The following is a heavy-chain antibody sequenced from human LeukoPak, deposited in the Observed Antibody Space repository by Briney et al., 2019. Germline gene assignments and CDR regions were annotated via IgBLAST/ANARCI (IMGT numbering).Heavy chain of an antibody. V-gene: IGHV3-11*01. CDR2: ISSSGSTI. Sequence: PGGSLRLSCAASGFTFSDYYMSWIRQAPGKGLEWVSYISSSGSTIYYADSVKGRFTISRDNSKNTLYLQMNSLRAEDTAVYYCARGFCGGSCYPYYFDYWGQGTLVTVSS. D-gene: IGHD2-15*01. CDR3: ARGFCGGSCYPYYFDY. J-gene: IGHJ4*02. CDR1: GFTFSDYY.